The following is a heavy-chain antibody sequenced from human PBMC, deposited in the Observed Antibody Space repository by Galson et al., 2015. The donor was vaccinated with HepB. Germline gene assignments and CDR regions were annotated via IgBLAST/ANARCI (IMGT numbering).Heavy chain of an antibody. CDR1: GFTFSNAW. Sequence: SLRLSCAASGFTFSNAWMNWVRQAPGKGLEWVGRIKSKTDGGTTDYAAPVKGRFTISRDDSKNTLYLQMNILKTEDTAVYYCTTELYYYDSSGYYYVLGLGSTWGQGTLVTVSS. J-gene: IGHJ5*02. V-gene: IGHV3-15*07. D-gene: IGHD3-22*01. CDR2: IKSKTDGGTT. CDR3: TTELYYYDSSGYYYVLGLGST.